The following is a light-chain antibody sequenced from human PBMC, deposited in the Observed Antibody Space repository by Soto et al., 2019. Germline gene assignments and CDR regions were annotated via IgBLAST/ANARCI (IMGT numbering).Light chain of an antibody. CDR3: CSYAGSSTWV. CDR2: EGI. J-gene: IGLJ3*02. Sequence: QSALTQPASVSGSPGQSITISCTGTSSDVGTYNIVSWYQQHPGKVPKLMIYEGIRRPSGVSNRFSGSKSGNTASLTISGLQAEDEADYYCCSYAGSSTWVFGGGTKLTVL. CDR1: SSDVGTYNI. V-gene: IGLV2-23*01.